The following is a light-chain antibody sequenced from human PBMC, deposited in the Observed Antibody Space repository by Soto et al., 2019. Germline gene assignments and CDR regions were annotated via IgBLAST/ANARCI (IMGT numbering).Light chain of an antibody. Sequence: QSVLTQPPSVSAAPGQKVTISCSGSTFNIGNNYVTWYQQFPGTVPKFLIYDDDYRPSGTPDRFSASKSGTSATLVITGLQTGDEAYYYCVTWDTSLSVVVFGGGTKLTVL. CDR1: TFNIGNNY. CDR2: DDD. CDR3: VTWDTSLSVVV. J-gene: IGLJ2*01. V-gene: IGLV1-51*01.